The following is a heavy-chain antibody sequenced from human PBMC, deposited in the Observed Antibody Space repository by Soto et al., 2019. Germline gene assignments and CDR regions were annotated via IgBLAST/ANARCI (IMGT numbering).Heavy chain of an antibody. CDR2: ISYDGSNK. CDR3: AKGDWHFDY. V-gene: IGHV3-30*18. CDR1: GFTFSSDG. Sequence: QVQLVESGGGVVQPGRSLRLSCAASGFTFSSDGMHWVRQAPGKGLEWVAVISYDGSNKYYADSVKGRFTISRDNSKNTLYLQMNSLRAEDTAVHYCAKGDWHFDYWGQGTLVTVSS. D-gene: IGHD3-9*01. J-gene: IGHJ4*02.